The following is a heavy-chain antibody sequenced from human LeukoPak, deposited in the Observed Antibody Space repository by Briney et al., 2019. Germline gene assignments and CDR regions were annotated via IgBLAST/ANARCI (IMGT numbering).Heavy chain of an antibody. Sequence: GGSLRLSCAASGFTFSSYAMSWVRQAPGKGLEWVSAISGSGGSTYYANSVKGRFTISRDNSKNTLYLQMNSLRAEDTAVYYCAKDLDPPYGDCLDYWGQGTLVTVSS. J-gene: IGHJ4*02. CDR3: AKDLDPPYGDCLDY. CDR2: ISGSGGST. CDR1: GFTFSSYA. D-gene: IGHD4-17*01. V-gene: IGHV3-23*01.